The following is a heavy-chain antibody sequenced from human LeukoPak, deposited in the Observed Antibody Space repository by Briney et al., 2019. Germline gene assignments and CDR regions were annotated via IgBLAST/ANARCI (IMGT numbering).Heavy chain of an antibody. Sequence: PGGSLRLSCAASGFTFSTYWIHWVRQAPGKGLVWVSRINSDGGNTVYADSAKGRFTISRDNAKNSLYLQVNSVKAEDMALYYCAKDGGRSGWYLFDYWGQGTLVTVSS. D-gene: IGHD6-19*01. V-gene: IGHV3-74*01. CDR3: AKDGGRSGWYLFDY. J-gene: IGHJ4*02. CDR1: GFTFSTYW. CDR2: INSDGGNT.